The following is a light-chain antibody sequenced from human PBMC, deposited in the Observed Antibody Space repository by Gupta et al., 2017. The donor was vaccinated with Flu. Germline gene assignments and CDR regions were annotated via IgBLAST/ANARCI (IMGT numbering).Light chain of an antibody. Sequence: DIQMTQSPSSLSASVGDSVTITCRASQSISSYLNWYQQKPGKAPKLLIYAASSLQSGVSSRFSGSGYGTDFTLTISSRQPEDFATYYCQQSDSTPLYSFGQGTKMEIK. J-gene: IGKJ2*03. CDR1: QSISSY. V-gene: IGKV1-39*01. CDR3: QQSDSTPLYS. CDR2: AAS.